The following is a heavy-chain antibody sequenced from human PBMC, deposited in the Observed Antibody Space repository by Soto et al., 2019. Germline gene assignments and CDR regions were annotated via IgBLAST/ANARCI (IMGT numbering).Heavy chain of an antibody. CDR3: ARMYSSGSGWFHP. V-gene: IGHV4-31*03. D-gene: IGHD3-22*01. Sequence: PSETLSLTCSVSGYSITAGGYYWSWIRQHPGQGLEWMGGFYSSGSIIDNPSLKSRVSISGDTSRNQFSMTLTSVTAADTALYYCARMYSSGSGWFHPWGQGTLVTVSS. CDR2: FYSSGSI. J-gene: IGHJ5*02. CDR1: GYSITAGGYY.